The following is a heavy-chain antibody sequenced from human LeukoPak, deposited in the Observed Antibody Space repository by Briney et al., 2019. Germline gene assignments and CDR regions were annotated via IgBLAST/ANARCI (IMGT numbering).Heavy chain of an antibody. V-gene: IGHV3-21*01. CDR1: GFTFSSYS. Sequence: SGGSLRLSCAASGFTFSSYSMNWVRQAPGKGLEWVSSIGSRSTSIYYADSVKGRFTISRGNAKNSLYLQMNSLRAEDTAVYYCARESSESFDIWGQGTMVTVSS. J-gene: IGHJ3*02. CDR3: ARESSESFDI. CDR2: IGSRSTSI. D-gene: IGHD6-25*01.